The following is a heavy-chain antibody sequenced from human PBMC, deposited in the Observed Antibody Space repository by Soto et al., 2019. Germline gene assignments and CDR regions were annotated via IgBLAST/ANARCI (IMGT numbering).Heavy chain of an antibody. V-gene: IGHV1-46*03. CDR3: ARSPHLIVVVPAANDIFAFDI. D-gene: IGHD2-2*01. CDR1: GYTFTSYY. J-gene: IGHJ3*02. CDR2: INPSGGST. Sequence: ASVKVSCNASGYTFTSYYLHCVRQAPGQGLEWMGIINPSGGSTSYAQKFQGRVTMTRDTSTSTVYMELSSLRSEDTAVYYCARSPHLIVVVPAANDIFAFDIWGQGTMVTVSS.